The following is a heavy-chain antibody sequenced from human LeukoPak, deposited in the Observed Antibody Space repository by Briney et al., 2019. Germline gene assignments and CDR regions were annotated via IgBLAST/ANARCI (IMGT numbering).Heavy chain of an antibody. CDR1: AFSLSAYN. CDR3: VRDRGTYRPIDY. D-gene: IGHD1-26*01. J-gene: IGHJ4*02. Sequence: GSLRLSCAASAFSLSAYNMNWVRQAPGKGLEWVSSISYTGTYIYYADSVKGRFTISRDNAQNSLYLQMNSLRAEDTAIYYCVRDRGTYRPIDYWGQGTLVTVSS. CDR2: ISYTGTYI. V-gene: IGHV3-21*04.